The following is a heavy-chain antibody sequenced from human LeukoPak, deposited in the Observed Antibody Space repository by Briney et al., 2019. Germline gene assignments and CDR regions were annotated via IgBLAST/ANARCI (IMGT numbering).Heavy chain of an antibody. J-gene: IGHJ4*02. V-gene: IGHV3-48*02. Sequence: GGSLGLSCAASGFTFSSYSMNWVRQAPGKGLEWVSHITASGTAMFYADSVKGRFTISRDNAKNSLYLQMNSLRDEDTAVYYCASSGSYRFDYWGQGTLVTVSS. CDR2: ITASGTAM. CDR3: ASSGSYRFDY. D-gene: IGHD1-26*01. CDR1: GFTFSSYS.